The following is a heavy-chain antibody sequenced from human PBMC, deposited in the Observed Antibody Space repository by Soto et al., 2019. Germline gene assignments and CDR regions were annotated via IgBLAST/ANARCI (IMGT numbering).Heavy chain of an antibody. CDR2: ISYDGSDK. V-gene: IGHV3-30*18. D-gene: IGHD3-16*02. CDR3: AKALGELSPESYDY. CDR1: GFTFSSYA. Sequence: QVQLVESGGGVVQPGRSLRLSCAASGFTFSSYAMHWVRQAPGKGLEWVAVISYDGSDKYYADSVKGRFTISRDNSKNTLNLQMNSLGADATAVYYCAKALGELSPESYDYWGQGTLITVSS. J-gene: IGHJ4*02.